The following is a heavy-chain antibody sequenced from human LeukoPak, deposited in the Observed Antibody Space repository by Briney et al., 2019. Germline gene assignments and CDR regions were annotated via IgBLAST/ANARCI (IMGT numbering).Heavy chain of an antibody. V-gene: IGHV3-30*02. J-gene: IGHJ4*02. CDR1: GFTFSSYG. Sequence: PGGSLRLSCAASGFTFSSYGMHWVRQAPGKGLEWVTFIRNDGSNKYYADSVKGRFTISRDNSKNTLYLQMSSLSAEDTAVYYCARGETARRGAFDYWGQGTLVTVSS. CDR3: ARGETARRGAFDY. D-gene: IGHD6-6*01. CDR2: IRNDGSNK.